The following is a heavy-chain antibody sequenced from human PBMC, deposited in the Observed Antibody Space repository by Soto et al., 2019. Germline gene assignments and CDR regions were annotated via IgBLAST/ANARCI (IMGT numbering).Heavy chain of an antibody. J-gene: IGHJ4*02. D-gene: IGHD4-17*01. CDR2: ISGSGGST. V-gene: IGHV3-23*01. CDR1: GFTFSSYA. CDR3: AKALPTVTTFTSGYFDY. Sequence: GGSLRLSCAASGFTFSSYAMSWVRQAPGKGLEWVSAISGSGGSTYYADSVKGRFTISRDNSKNTLYLQMNSLRAEDTAVYYCAKALPTVTTFTSGYFDYWGQGTLVTVSS.